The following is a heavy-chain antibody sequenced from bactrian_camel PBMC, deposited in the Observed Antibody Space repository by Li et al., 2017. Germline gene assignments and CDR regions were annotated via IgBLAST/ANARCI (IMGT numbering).Heavy chain of an antibody. V-gene: IGHV3S53*01. CDR1: GWAFSAYC. J-gene: IGHJ4*01. Sequence: VQLVESGGGSVQAGGSLNVSCVLSGWAFSAYCMGWFRQAPGKEREGVAAVAADGRTTYIDSVKGRFIISRDDAKSTAYMQMNNVKVEDTAIYYCAVAGGWTSCPNNLVYFNEWGQGTQVTVS. D-gene: IGHD6*01. CDR2: VAADGRT. CDR3: AVAGGWTSCPNNLVYFNE.